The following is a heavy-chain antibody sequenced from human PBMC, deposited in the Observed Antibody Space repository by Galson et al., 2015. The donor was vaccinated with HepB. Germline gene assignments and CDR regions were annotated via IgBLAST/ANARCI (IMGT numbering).Heavy chain of an antibody. Sequence: SLRLSCAASGFTFSSYAMHWVRQAPGKGLEWVSVIYSGGSTYYADSVKGRFTISRDNSKNTLYLQMNSLRAEDTAVYYCARGLYYDSSGGLGYWGQGTLVTVSS. CDR2: IYSGGST. V-gene: IGHV3-53*01. CDR1: GFTFSSYA. J-gene: IGHJ4*02. D-gene: IGHD3-22*01. CDR3: ARGLYYDSSGGLGY.